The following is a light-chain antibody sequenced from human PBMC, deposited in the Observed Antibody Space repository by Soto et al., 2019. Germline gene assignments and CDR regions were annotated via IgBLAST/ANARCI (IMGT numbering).Light chain of an antibody. J-gene: IGLJ2*01. CDR2: EGS. CDR1: SSDVGSYNL. V-gene: IGLV2-23*01. CDR3: CSYAGSSTVV. Sequence: QSALTQPASVSGSPGQSITISCTGTSSDVGSYNLVSWYQQHPGKAPKFMIYEGSKRPSGVSNRFSGSKSGNTASLTISGLQAEDEADYYCCSYAGSSTVVFGGGTKLTV.